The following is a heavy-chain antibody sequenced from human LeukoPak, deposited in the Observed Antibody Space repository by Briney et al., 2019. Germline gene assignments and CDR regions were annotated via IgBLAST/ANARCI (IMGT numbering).Heavy chain of an antibody. CDR2: ISSDGSNK. J-gene: IGHJ6*02. D-gene: IGHD2-2*01. Sequence: GGSLRLSCAASGFTFSSYTVHWVRQAPGNGLEWVAVISSDGSNKQYADSVKGRFSISRDNSENTLFLQMSSLRAEDTAVYYCARIVVPRTFGLDVWGQGTTVTVSS. V-gene: IGHV3-30-3*01. CDR1: GFTFSSYT. CDR3: ARIVVPRTFGLDV.